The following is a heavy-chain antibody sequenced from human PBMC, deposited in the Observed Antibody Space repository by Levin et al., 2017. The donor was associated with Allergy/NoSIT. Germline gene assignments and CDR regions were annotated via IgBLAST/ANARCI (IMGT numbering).Heavy chain of an antibody. D-gene: IGHD3-16*02. CDR1: GFTFGDYA. V-gene: IGHV3-49*04. J-gene: IGHJ4*02. CDR3: ARGGPPNYDYNWGSYRDGYFDY. Sequence: GESLKISCTGSGFTFGDYAMSWVRQAPGKGLGWVGFIRNKAHGGTTEYAASGKGRLTISRDDSKSIAYLQMNSLKTEDTAVYFCARGGPPNYDYNWGSYRDGYFDYWGQGTLVTVSS. CDR2: IRNKAHGGTT.